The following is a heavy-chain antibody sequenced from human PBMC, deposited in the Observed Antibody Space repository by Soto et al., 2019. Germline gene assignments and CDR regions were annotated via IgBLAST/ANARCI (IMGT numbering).Heavy chain of an antibody. Sequence: QVQLQESGPGLVKPSQTLSLTCTVSGGSISSGDYYWSWIRQPPGKGLEWIGYIYYSGSTYYNPSLKSRVTISVDTSKNQFSLKLSSVSAAVTALYYCARVGSGSYYIPYEDVWGQGTTVTVSS. CDR3: ARVGSGSYYIPYEDV. D-gene: IGHD3-10*01. J-gene: IGHJ6*02. CDR1: GGSISSGDYY. V-gene: IGHV4-30-4*01. CDR2: IYYSGST.